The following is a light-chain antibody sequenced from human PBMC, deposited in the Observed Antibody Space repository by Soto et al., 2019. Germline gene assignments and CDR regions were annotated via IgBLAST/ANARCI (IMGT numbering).Light chain of an antibody. Sequence: EIVLTQSPATLSLSPGERATLSCRASQSISYNLAWYQQKPGQAPRLLIYDASNRATGVPARFSGSGSGTDFTLSISSLEPEDFAVYYCQQYHNLWTFGQGTEVEIK. CDR1: QSISYN. CDR2: DAS. CDR3: QQYHNLWT. J-gene: IGKJ1*01. V-gene: IGKV3-11*01.